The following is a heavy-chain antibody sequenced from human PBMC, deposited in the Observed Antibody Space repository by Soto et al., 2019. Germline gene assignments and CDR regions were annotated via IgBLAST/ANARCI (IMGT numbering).Heavy chain of an antibody. CDR2: ISSSSSTI. CDR3: ARPPYCSGGSCYSGLYYYYYMDV. D-gene: IGHD2-15*01. J-gene: IGHJ6*03. V-gene: IGHV3-48*01. Sequence: GGSLRLSCAASGFTFSSYSMNWVRQAPGKGLEWVSYISSSSSTIYYADSVKGRFTISRDNAKNSLYLQMNSLRAEDTAVYYCARPPYCSGGSCYSGLYYYYYMDVWGKGTTVTVSS. CDR1: GFTFSSYS.